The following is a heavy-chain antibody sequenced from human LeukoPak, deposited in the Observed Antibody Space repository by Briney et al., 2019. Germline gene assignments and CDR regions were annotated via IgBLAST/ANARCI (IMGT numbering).Heavy chain of an antibody. CDR2: ISSSSSYI. CDR3: AIMAVAYYYGSGTGGWFDP. J-gene: IGHJ5*02. V-gene: IGHV3-21*01. CDR1: GFTFSSYS. D-gene: IGHD3-10*01. Sequence: GGSLRLSCAASGFTFSSYSMNWVRQAPGKGLEWVSSISSSSSYIYYADSVKGRFTISRDNAKNSLYLQMNSLRAEDTAVYYCAIMAVAYYYGSGTGGWFDPWGQGTLVTVSS.